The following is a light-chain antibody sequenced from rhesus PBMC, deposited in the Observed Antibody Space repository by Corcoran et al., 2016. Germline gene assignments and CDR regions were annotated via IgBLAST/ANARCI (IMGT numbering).Light chain of an antibody. J-gene: IGKJ2*01. CDR1: QSVSSY. CDR3: QKDSSSPHS. V-gene: IGKV3-53*01. CDR2: GAS. Sequence: QVILTQSPATLSLSPGERATLSCRASQSVSSYLAWYQQTPGQAPRLLIYGASSRANGIPDRFSGSGSGTEFTLTISSLEPEDFAVYYCQKDSSSPHSFGQGTKVEIK.